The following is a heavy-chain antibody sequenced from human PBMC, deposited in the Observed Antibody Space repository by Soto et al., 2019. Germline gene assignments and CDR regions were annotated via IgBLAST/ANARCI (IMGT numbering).Heavy chain of an antibody. J-gene: IGHJ6*03. Sequence: EVQLVESGGGLVKPGGSLRLSCAASGFTFSSYSMNWVRQAPGKGLEWVSSISSSSSYIYYADSVKGRFTISRDNAKNSLYLQMNSLRAEDTAVYYCAGAHKRVYHLLDADYRDVWGKGTTVTFSS. CDR1: GFTFSSYS. CDR3: AGAHKRVYHLLDADYRDV. V-gene: IGHV3-21*01. CDR2: ISSSSSYI. D-gene: IGHD2-2*01.